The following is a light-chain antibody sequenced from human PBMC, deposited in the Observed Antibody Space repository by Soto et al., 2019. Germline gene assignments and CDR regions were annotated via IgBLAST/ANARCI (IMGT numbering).Light chain of an antibody. V-gene: IGKV3-15*01. CDR3: QQYNNWPLT. CDR1: HRVSSY. J-gene: IGKJ4*01. Sequence: EIVMTPSPATLSVSPGERATLSCRASHRVSSYLAWYQQKPGQAPRLLIYGASTRATGIPARFSGSGSGTEFTLTISSLQSEDFAVYYCQQYNNWPLTFGAGTKVDIK. CDR2: GAS.